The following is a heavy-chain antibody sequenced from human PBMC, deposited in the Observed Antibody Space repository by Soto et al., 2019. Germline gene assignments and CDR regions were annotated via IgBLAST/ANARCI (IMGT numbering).Heavy chain of an antibody. D-gene: IGHD3-10*01. CDR3: ARTGHYYGSGSYLYFDY. Sequence: ASVKVSCKASGYTFTGYYMHWVRRAPGQGLEWMGWINPNSGGTNYAQKFQGWVTMTRDTSISTAYMELSRLRSDDTAVYYCARTGHYYGSGSYLYFDYWGQGTLVTVSS. CDR2: INPNSGGT. V-gene: IGHV1-2*04. CDR1: GYTFTGYY. J-gene: IGHJ4*02.